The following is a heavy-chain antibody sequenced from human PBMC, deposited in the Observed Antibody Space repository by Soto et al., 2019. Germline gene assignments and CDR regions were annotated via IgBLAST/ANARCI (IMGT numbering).Heavy chain of an antibody. CDR1: GFTFSSYW. D-gene: IGHD6-19*01. CDR2: INSDGSST. Sequence: EVQLVESGGGLAQPGGSLRLSCAASGFTFSSYWMHWVRQAPGKGLVWVSRINSDGSSTNYADSVKGRFTISRDNAKNTLFLQINSLRAEDTALYYCARGLYPSSGSLGYWGQGTLVTVSS. V-gene: IGHV3-74*01. CDR3: ARGLYPSSGSLGY. J-gene: IGHJ1*01.